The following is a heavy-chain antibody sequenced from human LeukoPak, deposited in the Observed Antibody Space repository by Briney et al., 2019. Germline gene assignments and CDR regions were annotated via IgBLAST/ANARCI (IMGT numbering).Heavy chain of an antibody. Sequence: GGSLRLSCAASGFIFSSYTMNWVRQAPGKGLEWVSSITSGSSDISYADSVKGRFIISRDNAKNSLYLQMNSLRAEDTALYYCARDSAAAGFDPWGQGTLVTVSS. V-gene: IGHV3-21*01. CDR3: ARDSAAAGFDP. CDR2: ITSGSSDI. D-gene: IGHD6-13*01. J-gene: IGHJ5*02. CDR1: GFIFSSYT.